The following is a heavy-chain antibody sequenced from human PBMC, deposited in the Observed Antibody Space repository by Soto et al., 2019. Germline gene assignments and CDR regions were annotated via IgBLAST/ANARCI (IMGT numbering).Heavy chain of an antibody. CDR2: IYPGDSDT. D-gene: IGHD3-3*01. CDR1: GYSFTSYW. Sequence: GKSLKISCKGSGYSFTSYWIGWVRQMPGKGLEWMGIIYPGDSDTRYSPSFQGQVTISADKSISTAYLQWSSLKASDTAMYYCARSRGTIFGVVILDFDYWGQGTLVTVSS. CDR3: ARSRGTIFGVVILDFDY. V-gene: IGHV5-51*01. J-gene: IGHJ4*02.